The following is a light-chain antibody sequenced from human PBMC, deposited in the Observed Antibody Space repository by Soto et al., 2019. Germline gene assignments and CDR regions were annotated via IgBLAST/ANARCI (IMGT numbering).Light chain of an antibody. CDR1: SSDVGGYNY. J-gene: IGLJ1*01. CDR3: SSYTGTSTYV. Sequence: QSALTQPASVSGSPGQSITISFTGTSSDVGGYNYVSWYQQHPGKALKLMIYEVSNRPSGVSNRFSGSKSGNTASLTISGLQAEDEADYYCSSYTGTSTYVFGTGTKVTVL. V-gene: IGLV2-14*01. CDR2: EVS.